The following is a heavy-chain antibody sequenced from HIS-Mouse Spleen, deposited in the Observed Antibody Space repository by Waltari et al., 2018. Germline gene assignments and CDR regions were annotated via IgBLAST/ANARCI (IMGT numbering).Heavy chain of an antibody. CDR3: ARDWIEGGGALYYFDY. D-gene: IGHD3-16*01. V-gene: IGHV3-33*01. Sequence: QVQLVESGGGVVQPGRSLRLSCAASGFTFSSYGMHWVRQARGKGVGWVAVILYDGSNKYYADSVKGRFTISRDKSKNTLYLQMNSLRAEDTAVYYCARDWIEGGGALYYFDYWGQGTLVTVSS. CDR2: ILYDGSNK. J-gene: IGHJ4*02. CDR1: GFTFSSYG.